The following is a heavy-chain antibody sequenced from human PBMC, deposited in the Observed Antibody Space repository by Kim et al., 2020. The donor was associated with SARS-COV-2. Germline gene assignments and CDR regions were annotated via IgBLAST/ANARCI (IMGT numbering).Heavy chain of an antibody. CDR2: ISAYNGNT. Sequence: ASVKVSCKASGYTFTSYGISWVRQAPGQGLEWMGWISAYNGNTNYAQKLQGRVTMTTDTSTSTAYMELRSLRSDDTAVYYCARALAAAGTISFLVSIMELYGRDVWGQGSTLTVSS. CDR1: GYTFTSYG. CDR3: ARALAAAGTISFLVSIMELYGRDV. V-gene: IGHV1-18*04. D-gene: IGHD6-13*01. J-gene: IGHJ6*02.